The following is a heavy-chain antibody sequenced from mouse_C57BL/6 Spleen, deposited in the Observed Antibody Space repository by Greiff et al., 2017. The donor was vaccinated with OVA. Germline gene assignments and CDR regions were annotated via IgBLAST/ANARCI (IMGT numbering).Heavy chain of an antibody. V-gene: IGHV1-80*01. CDR1: GYAFSSYW. CDR3: ARGDSYYFDY. D-gene: IGHD3-3*01. CDR2: IYPGDGDT. Sequence: VKLQESGAELVKPGASVKISCKASGYAFSSYWMNWVKQRPGKGLEWIGQIYPGDGDTNYNGKFKGKATLTADKSSSTAYMQLSSLTSEDSAVYFCARGDSYYFDYWGQGTTLTVSS. J-gene: IGHJ2*01.